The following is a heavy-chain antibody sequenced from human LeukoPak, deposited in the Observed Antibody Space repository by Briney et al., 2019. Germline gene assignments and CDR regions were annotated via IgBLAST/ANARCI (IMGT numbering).Heavy chain of an antibody. CDR2: ISSSSTYK. D-gene: IGHD3-16*01. J-gene: IGHJ4*02. CDR3: ARDLGGGGDY. V-gene: IGHV3-21*01. CDR1: GFIFSPYS. Sequence: PGGSLRLSCTVSGFIFSPYSMNWVRQAPGKGLEWVACISSSSTYKYYADSVKGRFTISRDNAKNSLYLQMNSLRAEDTAVYYCARDLGGGGDYWGQGTLVTVSS.